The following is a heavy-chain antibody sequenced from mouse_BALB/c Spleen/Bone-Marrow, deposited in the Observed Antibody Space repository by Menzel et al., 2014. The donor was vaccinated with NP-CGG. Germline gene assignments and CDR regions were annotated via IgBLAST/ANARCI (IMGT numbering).Heavy chain of an antibody. CDR2: TYPGDGST. CDR1: GYTFTNYG. D-gene: IGHD3-1*01. V-gene: IGHV1S56*01. J-gene: IGHJ1*01. CDR3: ARGGGSSGYFDV. Sequence: QVQLQQSGPELVKPGALVKISCKASGYTFTNYGINWVKQRPGQGLGWIGWTYPGDGSTNYNERFKGKATLTADKSSSSVYMQLSSLAADAAEFYVCARGGGSSGYFDVWGAGTTVTVSS.